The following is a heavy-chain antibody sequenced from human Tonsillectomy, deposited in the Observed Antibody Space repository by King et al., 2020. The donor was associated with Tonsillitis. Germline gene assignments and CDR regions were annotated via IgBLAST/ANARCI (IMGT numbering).Heavy chain of an antibody. V-gene: IGHV3-48*03. D-gene: IGHD3-22*01. CDR3: ARENSSSGFYYYGMDV. J-gene: IGHJ6*02. CDR1: GFTFSSYE. CDR2: ITSSGSKI. Sequence: VQLVESGGGLVQPGVSLKLSCAASGFTFSSYEMNWVRQAPGKGLEWVSYITSSGSKIYYADSVKGRFTISRDNAKNTLSLQMNSLRAEDTAVYYCARENSSSGFYYYGMDVWGQGTPVTVSS.